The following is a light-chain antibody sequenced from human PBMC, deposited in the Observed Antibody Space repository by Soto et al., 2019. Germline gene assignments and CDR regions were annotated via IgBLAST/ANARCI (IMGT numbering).Light chain of an antibody. V-gene: IGKV1-27*01. CDR3: QKYNSAPRT. Sequence: DIQMTQSPSTLSAVVGDRVSITCRASQGISNYLAWYQQKPGKVPKLLIYAASTLQSGVPSRFSGSGSGTDFTLTISSLQPEDVATYYCQKYNSAPRTFGQGTKVDIK. CDR2: AAS. J-gene: IGKJ1*01. CDR1: QGISNY.